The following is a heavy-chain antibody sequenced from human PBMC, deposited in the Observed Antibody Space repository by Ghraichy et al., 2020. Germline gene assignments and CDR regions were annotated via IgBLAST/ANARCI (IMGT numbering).Heavy chain of an antibody. CDR2: IYHIGST. J-gene: IGHJ4*02. D-gene: IGHD5-12*01. Sequence: SETLSLTCGVSGYSINSGYYWGWIRQPPGKGLEWIGSIYHIGSTYYNPSLKSRVTISVDTSTNQFSLRLSSVTAADTAFYYCERARSGYDYFDYWGQGTLVTVSS. CDR3: ERARSGYDYFDY. CDR1: GYSINSGYY. V-gene: IGHV4-38-2*01.